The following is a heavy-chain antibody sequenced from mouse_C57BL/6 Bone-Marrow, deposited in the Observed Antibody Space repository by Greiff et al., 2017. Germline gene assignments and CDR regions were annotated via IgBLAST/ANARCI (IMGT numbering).Heavy chain of an antibody. Sequence: VHVKQSGPELVKPGASVKMSCKASGYTFTDYNMHWVKQSHGKSLEWIGYINPNNGGTSYNQKFKGKATLTVNKSSSTAYMELRSLTSEDSAVYYCARDGSHYFDYWGQGTTLTVSS. D-gene: IGHD1-1*01. CDR3: ARDGSHYFDY. V-gene: IGHV1-22*01. CDR2: INPNNGGT. CDR1: GYTFTDYN. J-gene: IGHJ2*01.